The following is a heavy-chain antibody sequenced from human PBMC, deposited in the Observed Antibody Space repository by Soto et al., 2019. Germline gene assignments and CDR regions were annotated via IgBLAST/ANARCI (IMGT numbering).Heavy chain of an antibody. CDR2: MNPNSGNT. CDR1: GYTITIYD. Sequence: ASVKVSCQPSGYTITIYDINWVRQATGQGLEWMGWMNPNSGNTGYAQKFQGRVTMTRNTSISTAYMELSSLRSEDTAVYYCARTLYGDNVDSWGQGTLVTVSS. V-gene: IGHV1-8*01. D-gene: IGHD4-17*01. J-gene: IGHJ4*02. CDR3: ARTLYGDNVDS.